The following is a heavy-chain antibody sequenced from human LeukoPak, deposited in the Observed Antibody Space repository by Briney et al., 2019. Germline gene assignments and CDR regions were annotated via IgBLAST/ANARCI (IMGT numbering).Heavy chain of an antibody. CDR3: ARDQGIYAFDI. CDR1: GDSIISYY. J-gene: IGHJ3*02. CDR2: IYTSGST. V-gene: IGHV4-4*07. Sequence: PSETLSLTCTVSGDSIISYYWSWIRQPAGKGLEWIGRIYTSGSTNYNPSLKSRVTISVDTSKNQFSPKLSSVTAADTAVYYCARDQGIYAFDIWGQGTMVTVSS. D-gene: IGHD6-13*01.